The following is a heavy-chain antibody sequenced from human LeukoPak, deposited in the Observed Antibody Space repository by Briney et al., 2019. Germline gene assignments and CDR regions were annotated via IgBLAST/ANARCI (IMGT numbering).Heavy chain of an antibody. CDR3: ARDEAALFIDY. CDR2: IYYSGST. CDR1: GGSISSGGYY. Sequence: SETLSLTCTVSGGSISSGGYYWSWIRQHPGKGLEWIGYIYYSGSTYYNPSLKSRVAISVDTSKNQFSLKLSSVTAADTAVYYCARDEAALFIDYWGQGTLDTVSS. V-gene: IGHV4-31*03. J-gene: IGHJ4*02. D-gene: IGHD6-6*01.